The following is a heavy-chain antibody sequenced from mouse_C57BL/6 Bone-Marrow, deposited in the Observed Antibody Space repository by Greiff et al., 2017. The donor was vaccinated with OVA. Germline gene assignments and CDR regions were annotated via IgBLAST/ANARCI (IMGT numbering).Heavy chain of an antibody. CDR3: TRYPDY. CDR2: IDPETGGT. CDR1: GHTFTDYE. V-gene: IGHV1-15*01. J-gene: IGHJ2*01. Sequence: QVQLQQSGAELVRPGASVTLSCKASGHTFTDYEMHWVKQTPVHGLEWIGAIDPETGGTAYNQKFKGKAILTADKSSSTAYMELRSLTSEDSAVYYCTRYPDYWGQGTTLTVSS.